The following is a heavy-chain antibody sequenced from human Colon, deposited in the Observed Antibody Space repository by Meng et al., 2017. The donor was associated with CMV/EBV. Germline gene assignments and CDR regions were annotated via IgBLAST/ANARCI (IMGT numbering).Heavy chain of an antibody. CDR2: VSWNGDTR. CDR3: AKDVVTGDGADAFDV. V-gene: IGHV3-9*01. D-gene: IGHD7-27*01. Sequence: GGSLRLSCVASGFPFSLFTMHWVRQAPGKGLEWVSGVSWNGDTRGYADSVKGRFTMSRDNAKNSLYLLMNGLRAEDTALYYCAKDVVTGDGADAFDVWGQGTMVTVSS. CDR1: GFPFSLFT. J-gene: IGHJ3*01.